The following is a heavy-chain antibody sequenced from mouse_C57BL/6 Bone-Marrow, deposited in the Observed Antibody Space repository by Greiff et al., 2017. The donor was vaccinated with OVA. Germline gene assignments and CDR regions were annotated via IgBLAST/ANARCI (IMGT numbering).Heavy chain of an antibody. CDR1: GFNIKDDY. J-gene: IGHJ2*01. V-gene: IGHV14-4*01. D-gene: IGHD2-2*01. CDR3: TTRGLPRSFDY. CDR2: IDPENGDT. Sequence: EVKLMESGAELVRPGASVKLSCTASGFNIKDDYMHWVKQRPEQGLEWIGWIDPENGDTEYASKFQGKATITADTTSDTAYLQLSSLTSEDTAVYYCTTRGLPRSFDYWGQGTTLTVSS.